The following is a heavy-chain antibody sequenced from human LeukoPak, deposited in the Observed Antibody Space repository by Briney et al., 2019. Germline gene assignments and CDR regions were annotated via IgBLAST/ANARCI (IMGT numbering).Heavy chain of an antibody. V-gene: IGHV4-59*01. J-gene: IGHJ4*02. CDR1: GGSISPYY. Sequence: SETLSLTCTVSGGSISPYYWSWIRQSPGKGLEWIGYIYHSGKTYYNPSLKSRVTISVDTSKNQFSLKLSSVTAADTAVYYCARVAEGSGSYTGGDFDYWGQGTLVTVSS. D-gene: IGHD3-10*01. CDR3: ARVAEGSGSYTGGDFDY. CDR2: IYHSGKT.